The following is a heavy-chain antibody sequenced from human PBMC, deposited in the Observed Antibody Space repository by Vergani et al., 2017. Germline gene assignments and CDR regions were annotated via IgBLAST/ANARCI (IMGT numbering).Heavy chain of an antibody. CDR3: ARDRGYDTGLDAFDI. CDR2: ISSSSSYI. CDR1: GFTFSSYS. Sequence: EVQLLESGGDLVQPGGSLRLSCAASGFTFSSYSMNWVRQAPGKGLEWVSSISSSSSYIYYADSVKGRFTISRDNAKNSLYLQMNSLRAEDTAVYYCARDRGYDTGLDAFDIWGQGTMVTVSS. D-gene: IGHD3-22*01. J-gene: IGHJ3*02. V-gene: IGHV3-21*01.